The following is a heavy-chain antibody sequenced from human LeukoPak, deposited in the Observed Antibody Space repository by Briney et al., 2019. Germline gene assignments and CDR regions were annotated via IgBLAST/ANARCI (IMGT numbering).Heavy chain of an antibody. V-gene: IGHV3-48*01. D-gene: IGHD4-17*01. Sequence: GGSLRLSCAASGFTFSSYSMNWVRQAPGKGLEWVSYISSSSSTIYYADSVKGRFTISRDNSKNTLYLQMNSLRAEDTAVYYCAKSRGTTVTSSPFGYWGQGTLVTVSS. CDR2: ISSSSSTI. CDR1: GFTFSSYS. CDR3: AKSRGTTVTSSPFGY. J-gene: IGHJ4*02.